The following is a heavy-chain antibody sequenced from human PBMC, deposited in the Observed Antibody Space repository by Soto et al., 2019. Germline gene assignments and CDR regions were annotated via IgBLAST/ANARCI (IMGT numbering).Heavy chain of an antibody. CDR2: IIPIFGTA. V-gene: IGHV1-69*13. D-gene: IGHD1-26*01. CDR3: ASPRVGATAYYFDY. CDR1: GGTFSSYA. J-gene: IGHJ4*02. Sequence: SVKVSCKASGGTFSSYAISWVRQAPGQGLEWMGGIIPIFGTANYAQKFQGRVTITADESTSTAYMELSSLRSEDTAVYYCASPRVGATAYYFDYWGQGTLVTVSS.